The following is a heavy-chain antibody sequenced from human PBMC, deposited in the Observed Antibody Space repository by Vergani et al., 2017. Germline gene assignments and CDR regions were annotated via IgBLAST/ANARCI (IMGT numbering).Heavy chain of an antibody. CDR3: AKARDPNCKGGNCYSYYYGLDL. J-gene: IGHJ6*02. Sequence: EVQLLESGGNLIQPGGSLRLSCGASGFTFSSYAMTWVRLAPGKGLQWVSAISVSGGNTFYTDSVKGRFTISRDNSKDTLYRQRNSLRVEDTAIYYCAKARDPNCKGGNCYSYYYGLDLWGQGTTVTVSS. D-gene: IGHD2-21*01. CDR1: GFTFSSYA. CDR2: ISVSGGNT. V-gene: IGHV3-23*01.